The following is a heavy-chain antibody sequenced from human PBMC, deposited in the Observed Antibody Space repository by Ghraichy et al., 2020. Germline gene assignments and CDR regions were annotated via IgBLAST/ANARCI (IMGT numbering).Heavy chain of an antibody. Sequence: GGSLRLSCAASGFTFTDYYLNWVRQAPGKGLEWVSTITSTSSNIYYADSVKGRFTISRDNAKNILYLQMNSLRAEDTAVFYCSRWGVVVHSVGWWANDYGGQGILVSVYS. CDR2: ITSTSSNI. D-gene: IGHD3-22*01. V-gene: IGHV3-21*06. CDR1: GFTFTDYY. CDR3: SRWGVVVHSVGWWANDY. J-gene: IGHJ4*02.